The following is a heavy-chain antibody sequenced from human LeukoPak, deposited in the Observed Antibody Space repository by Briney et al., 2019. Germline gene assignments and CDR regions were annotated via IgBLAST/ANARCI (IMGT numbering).Heavy chain of an antibody. CDR2: ISGSGGST. CDR3: ARVSVGATHAFDI. CDR1: GFTFSSYA. V-gene: IGHV3-23*01. D-gene: IGHD1-26*01. Sequence: GGSLRLSCAASGFTFSSYAMSWVRQAPGKGLEWVSAISGSGGSTYYADSVKGRFTISRDNSKNTLYLQMNSLRAEDTAVYYCARVSVGATHAFDIWGQGTLVTVSS. J-gene: IGHJ4*02.